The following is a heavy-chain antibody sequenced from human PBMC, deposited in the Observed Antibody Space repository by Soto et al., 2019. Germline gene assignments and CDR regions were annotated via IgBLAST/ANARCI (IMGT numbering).Heavy chain of an antibody. V-gene: IGHV2-70*01. CDR1: GFSLSTSGMC. J-gene: IGHJ6*02. Sequence: SGPTLVNPTHTLTLTCSFSGFSLSTSGMCVSWIRQPPGKALEWLALIDWDDDKYYSTSLKTRLTISKDTSKNQVVLTMTNMDPVDTATYYCARITMDYGDYYYYGMDVWGQGNTVTVS. D-gene: IGHD4-17*01. CDR3: ARITMDYGDYYYYGMDV. CDR2: IDWDDDK.